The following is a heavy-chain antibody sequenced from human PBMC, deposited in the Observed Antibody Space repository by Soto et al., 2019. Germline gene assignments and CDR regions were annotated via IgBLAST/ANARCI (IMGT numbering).Heavy chain of an antibody. D-gene: IGHD2-21*02. Sequence: KPGGSLRLSCEASGFSFSTYSMHWVRQAPGKGLEWVSSIGRRSDIYYADSVKGRFTISRDNAKNSVSLQMNSLRDEDTAVYYCAREETAWPLAYGLDVWGQGTTVTSP. CDR3: AREETAWPLAYGLDV. CDR1: GFSFSTYS. CDR2: IGRRSDI. V-gene: IGHV3-21*01. J-gene: IGHJ6*02.